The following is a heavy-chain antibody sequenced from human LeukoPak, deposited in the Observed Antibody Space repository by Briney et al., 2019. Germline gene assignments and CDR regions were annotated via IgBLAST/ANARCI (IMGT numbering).Heavy chain of an antibody. CDR1: GFIFSSYG. D-gene: IGHD1-26*01. Sequence: GGSLRLSCAASGFIFSSYGMHWVRQAPGKGLEWVAVIWYDGSNKYYADSVKGRFTISRDNPKNTLYLQMNSLRAEDTAVYYCARDVGAIPFDPWGQGTLVTVSS. V-gene: IGHV3-33*01. J-gene: IGHJ5*02. CDR2: IWYDGSNK. CDR3: ARDVGAIPFDP.